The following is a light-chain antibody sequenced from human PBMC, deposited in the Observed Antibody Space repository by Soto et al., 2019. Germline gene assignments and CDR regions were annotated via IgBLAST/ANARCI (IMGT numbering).Light chain of an antibody. CDR2: GAS. CDR3: QQYNNWPTALT. Sequence: EIVMTQSPATLSVSPGERATLSCRASQSVSSNLVWYQQKPGQAPRLIIYGASTRATGIPARFGGSGSGTEFTLTISSLQSEDFAVYYCQQYNNWPTALTFGGGTKVEIK. J-gene: IGKJ4*01. CDR1: QSVSSN. V-gene: IGKV3-15*01.